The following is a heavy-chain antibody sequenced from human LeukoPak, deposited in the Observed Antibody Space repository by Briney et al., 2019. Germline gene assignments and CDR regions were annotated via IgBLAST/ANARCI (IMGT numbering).Heavy chain of an antibody. CDR2: IYSGGST. CDR3: ARQAGYYYYGMDV. Sequence: PGGSLRLSCAASGFTVSSNYMSWVRQAPGKGLEWVSVIYSGGSTYYADSVKGRFTISRDNSKNTLYLQMNSLRAEDTAVNYCARQAGYYYYGMDVWGKGTTVTVSS. CDR1: GFTVSSNY. V-gene: IGHV3-53*01. J-gene: IGHJ6*04.